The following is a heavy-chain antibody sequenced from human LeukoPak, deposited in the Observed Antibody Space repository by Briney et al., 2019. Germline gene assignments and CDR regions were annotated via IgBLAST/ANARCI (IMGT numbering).Heavy chain of an antibody. CDR1: GFTFSSYA. D-gene: IGHD2-21*01. J-gene: IGHJ4*02. Sequence: AGGSLRLSCAASGFTFSSYAMSRVRQAPGKGLEWVSAISGSGGSTYYADSVKGRFTISRDNSKNTLYLQMNSLRAEDTAVYYCAKLFRGGDCYSFWGQGTLVTVSS. CDR2: ISGSGGST. V-gene: IGHV3-23*01. CDR3: AKLFRGGDCYSF.